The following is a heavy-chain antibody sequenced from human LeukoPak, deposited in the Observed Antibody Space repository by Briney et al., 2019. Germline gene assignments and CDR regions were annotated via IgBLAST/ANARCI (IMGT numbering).Heavy chain of an antibody. V-gene: IGHV3-7*04. CDR1: GFTLSNSR. D-gene: IGHD2-15*01. J-gene: IGHJ4*02. Sequence: PGGPLSLSCVASGFTLSNSRMIWVPQAPGKGLEWVANIKQDGSKKNYVDSVKGRFTITRDNAKNSLYLQMNSLRAEDTAVYYCARDWAYGWDYWGQGTLVTVSS. CDR3: ARDWAYGWDY. CDR2: IKQDGSKK.